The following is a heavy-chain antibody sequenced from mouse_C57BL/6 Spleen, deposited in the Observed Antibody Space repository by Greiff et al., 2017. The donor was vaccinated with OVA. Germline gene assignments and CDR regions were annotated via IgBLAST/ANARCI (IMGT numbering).Heavy chain of an antibody. Sequence: VQLQQPGAELVRPGTSVKVSCKASGYAFTNYLIEWVKQRPGQGLEWIGVINPGSGGTNYNEKFKGKATLTADKSSSTAYMQLSSLTSEDSAVYFCAREGDGSSWFAYWGQGTLVTVSA. CDR2: INPGSGGT. CDR3: AREGDGSSWFAY. V-gene: IGHV1-54*01. CDR1: GYAFTNYL. D-gene: IGHD1-1*01. J-gene: IGHJ3*01.